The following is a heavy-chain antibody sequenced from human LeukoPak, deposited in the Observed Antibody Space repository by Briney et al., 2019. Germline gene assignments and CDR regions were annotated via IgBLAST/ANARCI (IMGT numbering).Heavy chain of an antibody. CDR3: ARVPGYSSGWYDY. CDR1: GFTFSSYS. D-gene: IGHD6-19*01. Sequence: AGGSLRLSCAASGFTFSSYSMNWVRQAPGKGLEWVSSISSSSSYIYYADSVKGRFTISRDNAKNSLYLQMNSLRAEDTAVYYCARVPGYSSGWYDYWGQGTLVTVSS. J-gene: IGHJ4*02. V-gene: IGHV3-21*01. CDR2: ISSSSSYI.